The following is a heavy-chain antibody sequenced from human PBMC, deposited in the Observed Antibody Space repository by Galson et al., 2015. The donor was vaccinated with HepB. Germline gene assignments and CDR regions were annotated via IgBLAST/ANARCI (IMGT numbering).Heavy chain of an antibody. CDR2: ISHDVSTT. D-gene: IGHD4-23*01. J-gene: IGHJ4*02. Sequence: SLRLSCAASGFTFSSYPMHWVRQAPGKGLEWVAVISHDVSTTYYADSVRGRFTISRDNSKNTLYLQMNSLRAEDTAVYYCARDSGSAVVTLLFDYWGQGTLVTVSS. CDR1: GFTFSSYP. CDR3: ARDSGSAVVTLLFDY. V-gene: IGHV3-30*04.